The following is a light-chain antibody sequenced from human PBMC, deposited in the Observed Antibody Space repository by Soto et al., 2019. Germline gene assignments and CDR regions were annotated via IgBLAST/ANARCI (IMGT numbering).Light chain of an antibody. CDR2: DVS. J-gene: IGLJ2*01. V-gene: IGLV2-14*03. CDR3: SSYTSSGTVL. CDR1: DRDIGGYNY. Sequence: QSALTQPASVSGSPGQSITISCTGTDRDIGGYNYVSWYQHHPGKVPKLMMHDVSIRPSGVSSRFSGSKSGNTASLTISGLQTEDEADYFCSSYTSSGTVLFAGGTKVTVL.